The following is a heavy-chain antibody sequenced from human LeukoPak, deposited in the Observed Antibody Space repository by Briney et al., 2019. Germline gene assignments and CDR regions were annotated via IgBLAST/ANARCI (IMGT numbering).Heavy chain of an antibody. CDR1: GGSFSGYY. J-gene: IGHJ4*02. CDR3: LGAPFTSLVWRAHFDN. D-gene: IGHD3-16*01. V-gene: IGHV4-34*01. Sequence: PSASLSLTWAVFGGSFSGYYSSWIRQPPGKWLEWSGEINLSGRTTTNPSLKSRVTISVGTSTNQFSLKLNSGTAADTAVDYFLGAPFTSLVWRAHFDNWGQGTLVTVSS. CDR2: INLSGRT.